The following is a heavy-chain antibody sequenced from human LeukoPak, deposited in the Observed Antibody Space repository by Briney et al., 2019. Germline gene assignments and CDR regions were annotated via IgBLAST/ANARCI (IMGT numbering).Heavy chain of an antibody. D-gene: IGHD5-24*01. CDR1: GFTFSSYS. V-gene: IGHV3-48*04. CDR3: ARELEIYYFDY. Sequence: GGSLRLSCAASGFTFSSYSMNWVRQAPGKGLEWVSYISSSSSTIYYADSVKGRFTISRDNAKNSPYLQMNSLRAEDTAVYYCARELEIYYFDYWGQGTLVTVSS. J-gene: IGHJ4*02. CDR2: ISSSSSTI.